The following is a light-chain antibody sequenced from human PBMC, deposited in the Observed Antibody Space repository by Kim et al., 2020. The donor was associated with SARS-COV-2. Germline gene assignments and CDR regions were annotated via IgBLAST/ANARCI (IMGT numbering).Light chain of an antibody. V-gene: IGLV2-23*02. CDR3: CSYAGSRIFLV. Sequence: QSALTQPASVSGSPGQSVTISCTGTSSDVGSYNLVSWYQHHPGKAPKLMISEVTKRPSGVSDRFSGSKSGNTASLTISGLQAEDEADYYCCSYAGSRIFLVFGGGTKLTVL. CDR1: SSDVGSYNL. CDR2: EVT. J-gene: IGLJ3*02.